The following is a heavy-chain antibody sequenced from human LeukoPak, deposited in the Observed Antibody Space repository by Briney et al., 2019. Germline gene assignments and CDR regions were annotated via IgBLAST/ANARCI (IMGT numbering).Heavy chain of an antibody. D-gene: IGHD2-2*01. CDR3: ARENRDIVVVPAVKRALGY. J-gene: IGHJ4*02. CDR2: ISYDGSNK. Sequence: GGSLRLSCAASGFTFSSYAMHWVRQAPGKGLEWVAVISYDGSNKYYADSVKGRFTISRDNSKNTLYLQMNSLRAEDTAVYYCARENRDIVVVPAVKRALGYWGQGTLVTVSS. CDR1: GFTFSSYA. V-gene: IGHV3-30-3*01.